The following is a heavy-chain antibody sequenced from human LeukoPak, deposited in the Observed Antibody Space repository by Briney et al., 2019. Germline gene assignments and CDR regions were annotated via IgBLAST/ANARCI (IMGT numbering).Heavy chain of an antibody. CDR2: IYYSGST. D-gene: IGHD3-22*01. CDR3: ARHSLGYYYDSSGYYGSDY. V-gene: IGHV4-39*01. Sequence: PSETLSLTCTVSGGSISSSSYYWGWIRQPPGKGLEWIGCIYYSGSTYYNPSLKSRVTISVDTSKNQFSLKLSSVTAADTAVYYCARHSLGYYYDSSGYYGSDYWGQGTLVTVSS. CDR1: GGSISSSSYY. J-gene: IGHJ4*02.